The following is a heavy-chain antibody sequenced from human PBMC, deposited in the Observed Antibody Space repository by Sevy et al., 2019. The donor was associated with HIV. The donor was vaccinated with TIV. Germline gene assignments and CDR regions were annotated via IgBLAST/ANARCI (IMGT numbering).Heavy chain of an antibody. V-gene: IGHV3-23*01. CDR1: GYSFSSYA. CDR2: INGRGGST. J-gene: IGHJ5*02. D-gene: IGHD6-13*01. CDR3: ARPSPRIAAAASAFYDT. Sequence: GESLKISCVVSGYSFSSYAISWVRQAPGKGLEWVSTINGRGGSTYYAASVKGRFTISRDNPKNTLFLQMINLRVDDTAIYYCARPSPRIAAAASAFYDTWGQGTLVTVSS.